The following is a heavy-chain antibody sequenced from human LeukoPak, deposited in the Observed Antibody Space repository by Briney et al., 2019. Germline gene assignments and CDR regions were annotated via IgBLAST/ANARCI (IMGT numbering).Heavy chain of an antibody. Sequence: GSLRLSCAASGFTFSDYYMSWIRQAPGKGLEWVSYISSSGSTIYYADSVKGRFTISRDNAKNSLYLQMNSLRAEDTAVYYCARDRECSSTSCYDYYYYYMDVWGKGTTVTVSS. V-gene: IGHV3-11*04. CDR1: GFTFSDYY. D-gene: IGHD2-2*01. J-gene: IGHJ6*03. CDR2: ISSSGSTI. CDR3: ARDRECSSTSCYDYYYYYMDV.